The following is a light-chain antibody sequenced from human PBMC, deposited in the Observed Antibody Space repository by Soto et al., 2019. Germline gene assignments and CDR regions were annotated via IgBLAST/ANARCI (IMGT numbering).Light chain of an antibody. J-gene: IGKJ4*01. CDR3: MQALPAFT. Sequence: EIVMTQSPLSLPVTPGEPASISCRSSQSLLHRNGYNYLDWYLQKPGQSPRLLIYLGSNRASGVPDRFSGSGSGTDFTLKISRVEAEDVGVYYCMQALPAFTFGGGTKVEIK. V-gene: IGKV2-28*01. CDR2: LGS. CDR1: QSLLHRNGYNY.